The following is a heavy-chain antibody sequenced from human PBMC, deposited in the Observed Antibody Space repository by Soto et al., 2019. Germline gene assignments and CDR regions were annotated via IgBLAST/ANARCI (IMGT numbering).Heavy chain of an antibody. CDR1: GFTFSSYA. D-gene: IGHD6-19*01. CDR2: ISYDGSNK. Sequence: GGSLRLSCAASGFTFSSYAMHWVRQAPGKGLEWVAVISYDGSNKYYADSVKGRFTISRDNSKNTLYLQMNSLRAEDTAVYYCARSKYSSGWYSLYYGMDVWGQGTTVTVSS. CDR3: ARSKYSSGWYSLYYGMDV. J-gene: IGHJ6*02. V-gene: IGHV3-30-3*01.